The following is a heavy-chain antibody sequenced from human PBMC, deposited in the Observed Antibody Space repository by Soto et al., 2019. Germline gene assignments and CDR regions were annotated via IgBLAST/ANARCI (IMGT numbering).Heavy chain of an antibody. CDR1: GFTLSSYD. Sequence: EVQLVESGGGLVQPGGSLRISCSASGFTLSSYDMHWVRQAPGKGLEYVSGVSRKGNNIYYADSVKGRFTISRDTFKDKLFLQMTSLRAEDTAVYYCVKEEIVVVGGFDHWGQGTLVTVSS. CDR2: VSRKGNNI. V-gene: IGHV3-64D*06. J-gene: IGHJ4*02. D-gene: IGHD1-26*01. CDR3: VKEEIVVVGGFDH.